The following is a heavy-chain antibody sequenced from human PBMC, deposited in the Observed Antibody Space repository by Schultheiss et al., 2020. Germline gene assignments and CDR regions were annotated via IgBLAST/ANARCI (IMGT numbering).Heavy chain of an antibody. J-gene: IGHJ4*02. D-gene: IGHD3-22*01. CDR2: MNPNSGNT. Sequence: ASVKVSCKASGYTFTSYGISWVRQAPGQGLEWMGWMNPNSGNTGYAQKFQGRVTMTRNTSISTAYMELSSLRSEDTAVYYCARGYYYDSSGLRFWGQGTLVTVSS. V-gene: IGHV1-8*02. CDR3: ARGYYYDSSGLRF. CDR1: GYTFTSYG.